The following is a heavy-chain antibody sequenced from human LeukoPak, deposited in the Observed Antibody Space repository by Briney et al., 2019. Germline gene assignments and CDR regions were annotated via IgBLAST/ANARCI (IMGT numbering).Heavy chain of an antibody. CDR3: AKGPRDYYYYGMDV. Sequence: GRSLRLSCAASGFTFSSYAMHWLRQAPGKGLEGVAVISYDGSNKYYADSVKGRFTISRDNSKNTLYLQMNSLRAEDTAVYYCAKGPRDYYYYGMDVWGQGTTVTVSS. CDR2: ISYDGSNK. J-gene: IGHJ6*02. CDR1: GFTFSSYA. V-gene: IGHV3-30-3*01.